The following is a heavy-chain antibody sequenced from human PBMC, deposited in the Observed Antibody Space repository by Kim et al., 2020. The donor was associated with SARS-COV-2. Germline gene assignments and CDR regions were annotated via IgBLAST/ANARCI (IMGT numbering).Heavy chain of an antibody. Sequence: GGSLRLSCVASGLNFRNAWMSWVRQVPGKGLEWVGRIKLTVDGWPTDYAAPVQGRFTISRDDAKNTLYLQMNNLKTEDSAVYYCGTLHKIIAWGRGTRVTVSS. CDR3: GTLHKIIA. CDR1: GLNFRNAW. CDR2: IKLTVDGWPT. D-gene: IGHD2-21*01. V-gene: IGHV3-15*01. J-gene: IGHJ5*02.